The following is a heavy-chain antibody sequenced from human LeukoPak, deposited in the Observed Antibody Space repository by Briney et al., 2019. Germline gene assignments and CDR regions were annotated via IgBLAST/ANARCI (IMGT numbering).Heavy chain of an antibody. V-gene: IGHV4-59*12. D-gene: IGHD4-17*01. CDR3: ARDSTVPGDY. Sequence: PSETLSLTCTVSGGSISYYYWSWIRQPPGKGLEWIGYIYYSGSTNYDPSLKSRVTISVDTSKNQFSLKLSSVTAADTAVYYCARDSTVPGDYWGQGTLVTVSS. CDR1: GGSISYYY. J-gene: IGHJ4*02. CDR2: IYYSGST.